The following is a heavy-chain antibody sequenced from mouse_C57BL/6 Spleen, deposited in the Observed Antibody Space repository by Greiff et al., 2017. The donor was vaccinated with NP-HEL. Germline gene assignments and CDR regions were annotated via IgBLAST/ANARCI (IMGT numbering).Heavy chain of an antibody. CDR3: ARGGPTGTAWFAY. D-gene: IGHD4-1*02. CDR1: GYTFTSYW. CDR2: IDPSDSYT. V-gene: IGHV1-50*01. J-gene: IGHJ3*01. Sequence: VQLQQSGAELVKPGASVKLSCKASGYTFTSYWMQWVKQRPGQGLEWIGEIDPSDSYTNYNQKFKGKSTLTVDTSSSTAYMQLSSLTSEDSAVYYCARGGPTGTAWFAYWGQGTLVTVSA.